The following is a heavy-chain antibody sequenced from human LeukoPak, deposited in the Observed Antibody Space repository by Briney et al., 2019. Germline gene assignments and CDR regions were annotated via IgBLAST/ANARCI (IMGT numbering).Heavy chain of an antibody. Sequence: GGSLRLSCAASGFTFSSYERNWVRQTPGKGLEWVSYISSSGSTIYYADSVKGRFTISRDNAKKSLYLQMNSLRAEDTAVYYCARGGGGYFGSGSFPLYFDYWGQGTLVTVSS. J-gene: IGHJ4*02. D-gene: IGHD3-10*01. CDR1: GFTFSSYE. V-gene: IGHV3-48*03. CDR2: ISSSGSTI. CDR3: ARGGGGYFGSGSFPLYFDY.